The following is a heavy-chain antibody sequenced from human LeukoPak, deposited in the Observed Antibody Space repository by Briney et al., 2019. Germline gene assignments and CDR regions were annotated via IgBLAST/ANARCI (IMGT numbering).Heavy chain of an antibody. CDR3: AYGDYGIFNY. D-gene: IGHD4-17*01. CDR1: GFTFSSYS. V-gene: IGHV3-21*04. Sequence: GGSQRLSCAASGFTFSSYSMNWVRQAPGKGLEWVSSISSSSSYIYYADSVKGRFTISRDNSKNTLYLQMSSLRAEDTAVYYCAYGDYGIFNYWGQGTLVTVSS. CDR2: ISSSSSYI. J-gene: IGHJ4*02.